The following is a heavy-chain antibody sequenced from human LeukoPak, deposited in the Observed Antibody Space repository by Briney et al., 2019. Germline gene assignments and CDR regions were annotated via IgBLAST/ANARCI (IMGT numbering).Heavy chain of an antibody. D-gene: IGHD3-9*01. Sequence: VASVKVSCKASGYTFTNYYIHWVRQAPGQGLEWMGGIIPIFGTANYAQKFQGRVTITADESTSTAYMELSSLRSEDTAVYYCARGRYDILTGYLDAFDIWGQGTMVTVSS. CDR3: ARGRYDILTGYLDAFDI. CDR2: IIPIFGTA. J-gene: IGHJ3*02. CDR1: GYTFTNYY. V-gene: IGHV1-69*13.